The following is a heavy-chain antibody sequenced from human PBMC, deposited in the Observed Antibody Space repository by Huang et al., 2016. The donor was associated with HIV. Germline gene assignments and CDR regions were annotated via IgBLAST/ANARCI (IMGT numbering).Heavy chain of an antibody. V-gene: IGHV3-48*01. D-gene: IGHD5-12*01. Sequence: EVHLVESGGGLVQPGGSLRLSCAASGFTFSSYSMNWVRQAPGKVLEWVSYISRSGSIIYYADSVKGRFTVSRDNAKNSLYLQMNSLRAEDTAVFYCARDPEVNLKYSDYEYGHDYWGQGTLVTVSS. J-gene: IGHJ4*02. CDR3: ARDPEVNLKYSDYEYGHDY. CDR2: ISRSGSII. CDR1: GFTFSSYS.